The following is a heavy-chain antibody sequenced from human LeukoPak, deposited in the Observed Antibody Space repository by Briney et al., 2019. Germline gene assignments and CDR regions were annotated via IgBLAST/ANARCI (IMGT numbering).Heavy chain of an antibody. CDR1: GYTFTSYG. Sequence: ASVKVSCKASGYTFTSYGISWVRQAPGQGLEWMGWISAYSLNTNYAQNFQGRVTMTTDTSTSTAYMELRSLRSDDTAVFYCARDYGSYSDYWGQGTLVTVSS. J-gene: IGHJ4*02. CDR3: ARDYGSYSDY. D-gene: IGHD1-26*01. V-gene: IGHV1-18*01. CDR2: ISAYSLNT.